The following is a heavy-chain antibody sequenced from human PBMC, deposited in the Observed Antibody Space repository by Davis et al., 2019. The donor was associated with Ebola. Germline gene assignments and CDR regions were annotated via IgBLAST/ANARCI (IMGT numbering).Heavy chain of an antibody. Sequence: PGGSLRLSCAASGFTVSSNYMSWVRRAPGKGLEWVSVIYNGGSTYYADSVKGRFTISRDNSKNTLYLQMNSLRAEDTAVYFCARQLPYYSYGMDVWGQGTTVTVSS. CDR1: GFTVSSNY. V-gene: IGHV3-53*01. CDR2: IYNGGST. CDR3: ARQLPYYSYGMDV. D-gene: IGHD2-2*01. J-gene: IGHJ6*02.